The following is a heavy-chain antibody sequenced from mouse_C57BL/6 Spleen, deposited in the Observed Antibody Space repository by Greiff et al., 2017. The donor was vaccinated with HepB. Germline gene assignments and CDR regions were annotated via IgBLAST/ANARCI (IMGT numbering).Heavy chain of an antibody. V-gene: IGHV2-2*01. CDR1: GFSLTSYG. CDR3: ARGPNWDGPDY. D-gene: IGHD4-1*01. Sequence: QVQLKQSGPGLVQPSQSLSITCTVSGFSLTSYGVHWVRQSPGKGLEWLGVIWSGGSTDYNAAFISRLSISKDNSKSQVFFKMNSLQADDTAIYYCARGPNWDGPDYWGQGTTLTVSS. CDR2: IWSGGST. J-gene: IGHJ2*01.